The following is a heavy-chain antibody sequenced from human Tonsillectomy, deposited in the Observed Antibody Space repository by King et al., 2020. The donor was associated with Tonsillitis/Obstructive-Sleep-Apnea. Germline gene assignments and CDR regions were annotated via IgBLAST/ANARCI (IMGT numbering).Heavy chain of an antibody. Sequence: QLQESGPGLVKPSETLSLTCTVSGGSISSYYWSWIRQPPGKGLEWIGYIYYSGSTNYSPSLKSRVTISVDTSKNQFSLKLSSVTAADTAVYYCARRHGWGSGYLTHVFDIWGQGTMVTVSS. CDR2: IYYSGST. D-gene: IGHD3-3*01. V-gene: IGHV4-59*08. J-gene: IGHJ3*02. CDR3: ARRHGWGSGYLTHVFDI. CDR1: GGSISSYY.